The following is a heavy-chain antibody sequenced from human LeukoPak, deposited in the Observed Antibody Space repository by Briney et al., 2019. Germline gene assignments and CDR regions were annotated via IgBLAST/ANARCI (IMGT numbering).Heavy chain of an antibody. Sequence: GGSLRLSCAASGFTFSSYAMHWVRQAPGKGLEWVAVISFDGSNKYYADSVKGRFTVSRDISKNTVYLQMNGLKAEDTAVYYCARGDCSTTPCYAYWGQGTLVTVSS. D-gene: IGHD2-2*01. CDR3: ARGDCSTTPCYAY. CDR1: GFTFSSYA. J-gene: IGHJ4*02. CDR2: ISFDGSNK. V-gene: IGHV3-30-3*01.